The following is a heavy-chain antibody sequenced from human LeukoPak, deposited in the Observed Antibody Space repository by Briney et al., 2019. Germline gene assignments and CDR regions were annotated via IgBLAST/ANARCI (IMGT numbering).Heavy chain of an antibody. J-gene: IGHJ6*02. CDR3: ARDKVRIAAAGRPDYYYYGMDV. Sequence: GGSLRLSTAAAGFTLSSYAMHSGCQAPRKGLEYVSAISSNGGSTYYATSVMGKFTISRDDSKNTLYLQMGSLSAEDMAVYYCARDKVRIAAAGRPDYYYYGMDVWGQGTTVTVSS. V-gene: IGHV3-64*01. D-gene: IGHD6-13*01. CDR2: ISSNGGST. CDR1: GFTLSSYA.